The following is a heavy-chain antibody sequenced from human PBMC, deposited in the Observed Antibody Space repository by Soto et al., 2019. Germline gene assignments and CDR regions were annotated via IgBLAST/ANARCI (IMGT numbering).Heavy chain of an antibody. CDR1: GYTFTTYA. J-gene: IGHJ4*02. V-gene: IGHV1-3*01. CDR2: INAANGNT. D-gene: IGHD5-18*01. CDR3: ARSLMNTAMVTFYYFDY. Sequence: ASLKVSCKASGYTFTTYAMHWVRQAPGQRLEWMGWINAANGNTKYSQKFQGRVTITRDTSASTAYMELSSLRSEDTAVYYCARSLMNTAMVTFYYFDYWGQGTLVTVSS.